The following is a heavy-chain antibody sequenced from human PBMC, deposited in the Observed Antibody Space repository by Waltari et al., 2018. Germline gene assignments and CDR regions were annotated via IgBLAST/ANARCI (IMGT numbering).Heavy chain of an antibody. J-gene: IGHJ3*02. V-gene: IGHV4-30-4*08. Sequence: QVQLQESGPGLVKPSQTLSLTCTVSGGSISSGDYYWSWIRQPPGKGLEWIGYIYYSGRTSYHPALSIRFNISVGTSKNQSSLKLTSGTAAETAVYYCARLGYCSGGSCYSDAFDIWGQGTMVTVSS. CDR2: IYYSGRT. CDR1: GGSISSGDYY. CDR3: ARLGYCSGGSCYSDAFDI. D-gene: IGHD2-15*01.